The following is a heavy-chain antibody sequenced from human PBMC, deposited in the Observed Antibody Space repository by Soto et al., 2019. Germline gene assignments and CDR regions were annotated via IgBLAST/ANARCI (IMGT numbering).Heavy chain of an antibody. CDR2: IYYSGST. V-gene: IGHV4-61*01. Sequence: SETLSLTCTVSGGSVSSCSYYWSWIRQPPGKGLEWIGYIYYSGSTNYNPSLKSRVTISVDTSKNQFSLKLSSVTAADTAVYYCARERDNYFDYWGQGTLVTVSS. CDR3: ARERDNYFDY. CDR1: GGSVSSCSYY. J-gene: IGHJ4*02.